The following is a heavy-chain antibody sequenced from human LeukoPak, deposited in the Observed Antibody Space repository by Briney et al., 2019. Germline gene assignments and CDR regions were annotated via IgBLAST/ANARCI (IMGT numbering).Heavy chain of an antibody. J-gene: IGHJ6*02. V-gene: IGHV4-61*01. CDR3: ARDTPTGYSSGWYENYGMDV. CDR2: IYYSGST. CDR1: GGSISSSSYY. Sequence: SETLSLTCTISGGSISSSSYYWSWIRQPPGKGLEWIGYIYYSGSTNYNPSLKSRVTISVDTSKNQFSLKLSSVTAADTAVYYCARDTPTGYSSGWYENYGMDVWGQGTTVTVSS. D-gene: IGHD6-19*01.